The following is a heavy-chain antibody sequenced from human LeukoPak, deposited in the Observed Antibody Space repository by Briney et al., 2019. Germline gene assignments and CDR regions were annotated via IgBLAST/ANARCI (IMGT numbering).Heavy chain of an antibody. Sequence: PSETLSLNCTVSGGSISSSSYYWGWIRQPPGKGLEWIGSIYYSGSTYYNSSLNSRVTISVDTSQNQFSMKLSSVTAADTAVYYCAREAYCGGDCYSGFDYWGQGTLVTVSS. CDR1: GGSISSSSYY. D-gene: IGHD2-21*02. CDR2: IYYSGST. J-gene: IGHJ4*02. CDR3: AREAYCGGDCYSGFDY. V-gene: IGHV4-39*07.